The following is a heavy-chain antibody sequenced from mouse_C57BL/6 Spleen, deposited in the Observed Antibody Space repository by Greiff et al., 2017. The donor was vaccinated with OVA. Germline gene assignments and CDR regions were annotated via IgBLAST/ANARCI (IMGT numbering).Heavy chain of an antibody. D-gene: IGHD4-1*01. CDR1: GYTFTDYY. Sequence: EVKLQQSGPELVKPGASVKISCKASGYTFTDYYMNWVKQSHGKSLEWIGDINPNNGGTSYNQKFKGKATLTVDKSSSTAYMELRSLTSEDSAAYYCARLGEGDYWGQGTTLTVSS. V-gene: IGHV1-26*01. J-gene: IGHJ2*01. CDR2: INPNNGGT. CDR3: ARLGEGDY.